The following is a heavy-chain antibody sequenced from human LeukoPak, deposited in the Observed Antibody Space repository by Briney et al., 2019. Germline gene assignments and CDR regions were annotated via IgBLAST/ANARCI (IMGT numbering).Heavy chain of an antibody. CDR1: GFTFSSYG. CDR3: ARDRFGGSLDY. D-gene: IGHD2-15*01. CDR2: IWYDGSNK. J-gene: IGHJ4*02. Sequence: GGSLRLSCAASGFTFSSYGMHWVHQAPGKGLEWVAVIWYDGSNKYYADSVKGRFTISRDNSKNTLYLQMNSLRAEDTAVYYCARDRFGGSLDYWGQGTLVTVSS. V-gene: IGHV3-33*01.